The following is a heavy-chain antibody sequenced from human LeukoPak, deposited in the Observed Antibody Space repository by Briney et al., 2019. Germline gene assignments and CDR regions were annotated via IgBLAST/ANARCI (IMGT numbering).Heavy chain of an antibody. CDR2: IYHSGST. CDR3: ARSSWGSVNIRPYYDFWSGYYGPHINWFDP. CDR1: GGSFSGYY. D-gene: IGHD3-3*01. Sequence: SETLSLTCAVYGGSFSGYYWSWIRQPPGKGLEWIGSIYHSGSTYYNPSLKSRVTISVDTSKNQFSLKLSSVTAADTAVYYCARSSWGSVNIRPYYDFWSGYYGPHINWFDPWGQGTLVTVSS. J-gene: IGHJ5*02. V-gene: IGHV4-34*01.